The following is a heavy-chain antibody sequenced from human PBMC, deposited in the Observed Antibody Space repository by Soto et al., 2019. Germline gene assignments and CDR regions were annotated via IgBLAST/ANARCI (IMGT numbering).Heavy chain of an antibody. J-gene: IGHJ3*01. D-gene: IGHD1-26*01. CDR1: GGSISGSDYY. CDR2: IYYSGS. V-gene: IGHV4-39*01. Sequence: QLQVQQSGPRLVKPSETLSLTCTVSGGSISGSDYYWGWIRQPPGKGLEWIGSIYYSGSNYNPPLKGRVTVSVDTSKKQFSLTLRSVTAADTAVYYCARRTTSFAFDVWGQGTLVTVSS. CDR3: ARRTTSFAFDV.